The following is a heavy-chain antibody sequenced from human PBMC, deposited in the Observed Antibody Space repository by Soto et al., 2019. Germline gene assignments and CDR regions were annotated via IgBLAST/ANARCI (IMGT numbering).Heavy chain of an antibody. J-gene: IGHJ6*03. CDR2: TYYRSRWYN. CDR1: GDSVSRNSAA. V-gene: IGHV6-1*01. Sequence: SQTLSLTCAISGDSVSRNSAAWHLIRQSPSRGLEWLGRTYYRSRWYNDYEVSVKSRITVNPDTSKNQFPLHLNSVPPEDTAVYYCAGTTSLQWSYMDVWDKGTTVTVSS. D-gene: IGHD1-7*01. CDR3: AGTTSLQWSYMDV.